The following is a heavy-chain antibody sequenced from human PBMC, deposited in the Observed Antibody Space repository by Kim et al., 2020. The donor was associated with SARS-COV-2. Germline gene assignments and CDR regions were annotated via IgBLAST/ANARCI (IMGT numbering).Heavy chain of an antibody. D-gene: IGHD1-26*01. J-gene: IGHJ4*02. Sequence: GGSLRLFCAASGFTFSSYEMNWVRQAPGKGLEWVSYISSSGSTIYYADSVKGRFTISRDNAKNSLYLQMNSLRAEDTAVYYCARDAAWGDYWGQGTLVTVSS. CDR3: ARDAAWGDY. CDR1: GFTFSSYE. V-gene: IGHV3-48*03. CDR2: ISSSGSTI.